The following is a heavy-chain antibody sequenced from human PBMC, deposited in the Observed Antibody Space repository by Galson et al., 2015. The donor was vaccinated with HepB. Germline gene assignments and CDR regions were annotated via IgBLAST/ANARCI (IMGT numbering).Heavy chain of an antibody. J-gene: IGHJ5*02. D-gene: IGHD3-16*01. Sequence: SLRLSCAASGFTFSSYSMNWVRQAPGKGLEWVSSISSSSSYIYYADSVKGRFTISRDNAKNSLYLQMNSLRAEDTAVYYCARDRLDGGWFDPWGQGTLVTVSS. V-gene: IGHV3-21*01. CDR3: ARDRLDGGWFDP. CDR2: ISSSSSYI. CDR1: GFTFSSYS.